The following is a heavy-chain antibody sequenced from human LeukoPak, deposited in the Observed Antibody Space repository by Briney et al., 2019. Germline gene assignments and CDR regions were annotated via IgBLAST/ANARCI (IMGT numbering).Heavy chain of an antibody. Sequence: SETLSLTCTVSGGSISGSSYYWGWMRQPPGNGLEWIGNVFYSGSPYYNPSLKSRVTISVDTSKNHFSLRLSSVTAADTAVYYCARGSSNWSPYYFDYWGQGTLVTVSS. J-gene: IGHJ4*02. CDR1: GGSISGSSYY. D-gene: IGHD6-13*01. V-gene: IGHV4-39*07. CDR3: ARGSSNWSPYYFDY. CDR2: VFYSGSP.